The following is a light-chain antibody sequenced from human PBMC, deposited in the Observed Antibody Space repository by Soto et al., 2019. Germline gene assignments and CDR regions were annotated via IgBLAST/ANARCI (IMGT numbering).Light chain of an antibody. J-gene: IGKJ2*01. CDR1: QTINTW. Sequence: DIQMTQSPSTLSAYVGDRVTITCRASQTINTWLAWYQQKPGKAPKLLIYAASTLQSGVPSRFSGSGSGTEFTLTISSLQPDDFATYYCQQYNHWYAFGQGTRLEIK. CDR2: AAS. V-gene: IGKV1-5*01. CDR3: QQYNHWYA.